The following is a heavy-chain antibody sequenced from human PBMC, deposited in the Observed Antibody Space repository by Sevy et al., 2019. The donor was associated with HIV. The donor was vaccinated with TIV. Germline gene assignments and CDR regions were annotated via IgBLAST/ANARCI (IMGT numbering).Heavy chain of an antibody. Sequence: GGSLRLSCAASGFTFSNYWMSWVRQAPGKGLEWVANIKQGGSEKYYVDSVMGRFTISRDNAKNSLYLQMNGLRVEDTAVYYCARVGDDGAFDIWGQGTMVTVSS. D-gene: IGHD1-1*01. V-gene: IGHV3-7*01. CDR1: GFTFSNYW. J-gene: IGHJ3*02. CDR2: IKQGGSEK. CDR3: ARVGDDGAFDI.